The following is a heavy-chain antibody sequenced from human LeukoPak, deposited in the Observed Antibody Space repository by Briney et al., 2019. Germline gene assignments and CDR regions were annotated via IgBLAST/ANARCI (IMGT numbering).Heavy chain of an antibody. Sequence: GGSLRLSCAASGFTFSTYWMSWDRQAPGKGLEWVSAISGSGGSTYYADSVKGRFTISRDNSKNTLYLQMNSLRAEDTAVYYCANGHPVVTPLTSFDYWGQGTLVTVSS. CDR3: ANGHPVVTPLTSFDY. CDR2: ISGSGGST. V-gene: IGHV3-23*01. CDR1: GFTFSTYW. J-gene: IGHJ4*02. D-gene: IGHD2-21*02.